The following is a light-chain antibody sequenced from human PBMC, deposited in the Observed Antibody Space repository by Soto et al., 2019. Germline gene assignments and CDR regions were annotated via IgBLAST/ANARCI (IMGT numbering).Light chain of an antibody. CDR1: SSDVGGHNY. J-gene: IGLJ2*01. Sequence: QSVLTQPASVSGSPGQSITISCTGTSSDVGGHNYVSWYQQHPGKAPKLIICEVSNRPSGVSNRFSGSKSGNTASLTISGLQAEDEADYYCRSYTSSSTAVVFGGGTKLTVL. CDR2: EVS. CDR3: RSYTSSSTAVV. V-gene: IGLV2-14*01.